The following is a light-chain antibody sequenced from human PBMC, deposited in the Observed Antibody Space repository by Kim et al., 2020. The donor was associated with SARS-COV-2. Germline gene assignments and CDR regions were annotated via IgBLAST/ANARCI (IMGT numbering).Light chain of an antibody. J-gene: IGLJ2*01. V-gene: IGLV2-14*03. CDR1: SSDIGGYNY. Sequence: GESITSSCSVSSSDIGGYNYVSWYQQHPGKAPKLMIYDGTKRPSGVSDRFSGSKSANMASLTIFGLQAEDEADYYCSSYTTTSAVVFGGGTQLTVL. CDR3: SSYTTTSAVV. CDR2: DGT.